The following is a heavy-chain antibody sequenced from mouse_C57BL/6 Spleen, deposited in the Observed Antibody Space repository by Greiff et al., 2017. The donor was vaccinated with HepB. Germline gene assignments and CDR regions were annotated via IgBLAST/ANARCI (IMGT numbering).Heavy chain of an antibody. CDR3: ANYYGSSSFAY. D-gene: IGHD1-1*01. Sequence: EVKLMESGPELVKPGASVKISCKASGYSFTGYYMNWVKQSPEKSLEWIGEINPSTGGTTYNQKFKAKATLTVDKSSSTAYMQLKSLTSEDSAVYYCANYYGSSSFAYWGQGTLVTVSA. V-gene: IGHV1-42*01. J-gene: IGHJ3*01. CDR1: GYSFTGYY. CDR2: INPSTGGT.